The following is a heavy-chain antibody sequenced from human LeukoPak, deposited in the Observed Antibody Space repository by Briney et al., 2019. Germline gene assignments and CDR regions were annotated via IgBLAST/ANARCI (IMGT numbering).Heavy chain of an antibody. CDR1: GFTFSTCG. Sequence: GGSLRLSCAASGFTFSTCGMHWVRQAPGKGLEWVAFIRYDGSNKQYADSVKGRFIISRDNSENTLSLQMNSPRPEDTAVYYCAKDRSYYDSGGYRNLDYWGQGTLVTVSS. CDR3: AKDRSYYDSGGYRNLDY. D-gene: IGHD3-22*01. CDR2: IRYDGSNK. J-gene: IGHJ4*02. V-gene: IGHV3-30*02.